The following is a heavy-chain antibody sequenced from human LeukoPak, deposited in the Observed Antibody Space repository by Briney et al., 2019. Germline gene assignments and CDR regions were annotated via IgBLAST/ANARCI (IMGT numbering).Heavy chain of an antibody. Sequence: GGSLRLSCAASGFTFGDYVMSWVRQAPAKGLELVSSVNWRGGSTAYADSVKGRFTISRDNAKNALYLQMNSLRAEDTALYYCTRGSGSYADYWGQGTLVTVSS. D-gene: IGHD1-26*01. CDR1: GFTFGDYV. J-gene: IGHJ4*02. V-gene: IGHV3-20*04. CDR3: TRGSGSYADY. CDR2: VNWRGGST.